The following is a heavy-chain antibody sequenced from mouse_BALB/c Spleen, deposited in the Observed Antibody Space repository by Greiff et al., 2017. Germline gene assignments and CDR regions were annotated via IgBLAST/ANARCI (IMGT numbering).Heavy chain of an antibody. CDR3: ARAVTGVTTVVDYYAMDY. CDR1: GYSITSGYS. Sequence: EVKLLESGPDLVKPSQSLSLTCTVTGYSITSGYSWHWIQQFPGNKLGWMGYIHYSGSTNYNPSLKSRISITRDTSKNQFFLQLNSVTTEDTETYYCARAVTGVTTVVDYYAMDYWGQGTSVTVSS. D-gene: IGHD1-1*01. CDR2: IHYSGST. V-gene: IGHV3-1*02. J-gene: IGHJ4*01.